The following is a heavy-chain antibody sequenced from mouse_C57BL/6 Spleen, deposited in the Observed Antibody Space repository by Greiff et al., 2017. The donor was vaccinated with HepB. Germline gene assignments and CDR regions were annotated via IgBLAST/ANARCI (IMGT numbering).Heavy chain of an antibody. CDR2: IYPGDGDT. Sequence: VQLQESGPELVKPGASVKISCKASGYAFSSSWMNWVKQRPGKGLEWIGRIYPGDGDTNYNGKFKGKATLTADKSSSTAYMQLSSLTSEDSAVYFCAGATGTGWFAYWGQGTLVTVSA. CDR3: AGATGTGWFAY. J-gene: IGHJ3*01. V-gene: IGHV1-82*01. D-gene: IGHD4-1*02. CDR1: GYAFSSSW.